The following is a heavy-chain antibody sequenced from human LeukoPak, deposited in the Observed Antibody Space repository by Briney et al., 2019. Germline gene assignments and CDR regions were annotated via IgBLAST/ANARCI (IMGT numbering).Heavy chain of an antibody. Sequence: GGSLRLSCAASGFKFSSFGMHWVRQAPGKGLEWVAWTPYDGTMKSYADSVQGRLTISRDNSKNTVYLQLSSLRPEDTGVYYCAKDNTHYSWDYWGQGTLVTVSS. J-gene: IGHJ4*02. V-gene: IGHV3-30*02. CDR1: GFKFSSFG. CDR2: TPYDGTMK. CDR3: AKDNTHYSWDY. D-gene: IGHD3-10*01.